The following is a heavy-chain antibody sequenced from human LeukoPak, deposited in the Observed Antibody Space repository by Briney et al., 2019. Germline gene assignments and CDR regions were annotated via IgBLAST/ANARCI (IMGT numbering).Heavy chain of an antibody. V-gene: IGHV1-24*01. CDR3: ATVKDIVATITLTYWFDP. CDR2: FDPEDGET. CDR1: GYTLTELS. J-gene: IGHJ5*02. D-gene: IGHD5-12*01. Sequence: ASVKVSCKVSGYTLTELSMHWVRQAPGKGLEWMGGFDPEDGETIYAQKFQGRVTMTEDTSTDAAYMELSSLRSEDTAVYYCATVKDIVATITLTYWFDPWGQGTLVTVSS.